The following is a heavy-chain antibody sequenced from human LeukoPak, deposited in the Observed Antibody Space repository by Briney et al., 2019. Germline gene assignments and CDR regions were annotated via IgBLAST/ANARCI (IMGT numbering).Heavy chain of an antibody. J-gene: IGHJ4*02. CDR1: GFTFSSYG. D-gene: IGHD2-21*01. Sequence: GGSLRLSCAASGFTFSSYGMHWVRQAPGKGLEWVAFIRYDGSNKNYADSVKGRFTISRDNSKNTLYLQMNSLRAEDTAVYYCAKIPYCGGDCYSGSSYWGQGTLVTVSS. CDR2: IRYDGSNK. CDR3: AKIPYCGGDCYSGSSY. V-gene: IGHV3-30*02.